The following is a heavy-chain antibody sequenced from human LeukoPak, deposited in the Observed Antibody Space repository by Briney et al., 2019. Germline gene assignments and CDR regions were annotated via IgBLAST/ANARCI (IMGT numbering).Heavy chain of an antibody. J-gene: IGHJ4*02. CDR3: ARSTSDYYGSSLRFDY. CDR1: GGTFSSYA. V-gene: IGHV1-69*05. CDR2: IIPIFGTA. D-gene: IGHD3-10*01. Sequence: ASVEVSCKASGGTFSSYAISWVRQAPGQGLEWMGGIIPIFGTANYAQKFQGRVTITTDESTSTAYMELSSLRSEDTAVYYCARSTSDYYGSSLRFDYWGQGTLVTVSS.